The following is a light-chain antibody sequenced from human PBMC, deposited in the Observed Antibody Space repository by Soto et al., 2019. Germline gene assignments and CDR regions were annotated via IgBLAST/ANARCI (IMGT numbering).Light chain of an antibody. Sequence: QSVLTQPASVSGSPGQSITISCTGTSSDVGGYNYVSWYQQHPGKAHKLMIYDVSNRPAGVSNRFSGSKSCNTASLTISGLQAADDADYYCSSYTSSSNVVFGGGTKLTVL. CDR2: DVS. CDR1: SSDVGGYNY. V-gene: IGLV2-14*01. J-gene: IGLJ2*01. CDR3: SSYTSSSNVV.